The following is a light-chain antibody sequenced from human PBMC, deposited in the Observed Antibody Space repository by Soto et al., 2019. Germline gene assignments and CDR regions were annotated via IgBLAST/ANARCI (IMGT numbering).Light chain of an antibody. V-gene: IGKV1-39*01. J-gene: IGKJ1*01. CDR2: AAS. CDR3: QHYNSYSEA. Sequence: DIQMTQSPPSLSASVGDRVTITCRASQSIRRYLNWYQQQPGKAPKLLIYAASSLQSGVPSMFSGSASGTDFTLTISSLQPDDFATYYCQHYNSYSEAIGQGTKVDSK. CDR1: QSIRRY.